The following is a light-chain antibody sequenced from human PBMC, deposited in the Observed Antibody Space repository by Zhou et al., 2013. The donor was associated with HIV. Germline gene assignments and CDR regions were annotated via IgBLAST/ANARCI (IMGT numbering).Light chain of an antibody. CDR2: DSS. V-gene: IGKV1-33*01. CDR1: QSISSY. Sequence: DIQMTQSPSSLSASVGDRVTITCRASQSISSYLNWYQQKPGKAPKLLIHDSSYLETGVPSRFSGSGYGTDFTFTISSLQPEDFATYYCQQYNNYWTFGQGTKVEIK. CDR3: QQYNNYWT. J-gene: IGKJ1*01.